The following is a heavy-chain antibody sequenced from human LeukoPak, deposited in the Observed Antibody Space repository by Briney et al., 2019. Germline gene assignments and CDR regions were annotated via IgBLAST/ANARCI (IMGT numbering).Heavy chain of an antibody. J-gene: IGHJ4*02. CDR3: ARGSQYYYGSATHFDY. CDR2: IGTAGDT. V-gene: IGHV3-13*01. D-gene: IGHD3-10*01. Sequence: GGSLRLSCAASGFTFSSYDMHWVRQATGKSLEWVSGIGTAGDTYYTDSVKGRFTISRENAKNSLYLQMNSLRAGDTAVYYCARGSQYYYGSATHFDYWGQGTLVTVSS. CDR1: GFTFSSYD.